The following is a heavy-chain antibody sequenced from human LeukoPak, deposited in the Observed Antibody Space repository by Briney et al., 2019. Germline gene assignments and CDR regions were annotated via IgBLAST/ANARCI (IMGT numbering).Heavy chain of an antibody. CDR3: ARAGTGDRSAVFDY. D-gene: IGHD7-27*01. CDR2: INHNGYT. Sequence: SETLSLTCAVYGGPFSGYYWNWIRQPPGKGLEWIVEINHNGYTNYNPSLESRVTISVDMSKNQFSLKVYSLTAADTAVYFCARAGTGDRSAVFDYWGQEILVTVSS. J-gene: IGHJ4*02. CDR1: GGPFSGYY. V-gene: IGHV4-34*01.